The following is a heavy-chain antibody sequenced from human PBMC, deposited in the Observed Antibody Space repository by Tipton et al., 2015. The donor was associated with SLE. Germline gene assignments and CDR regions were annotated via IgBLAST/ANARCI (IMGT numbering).Heavy chain of an antibody. CDR1: GGSISSGSYY. CDR2: IYSSGST. CDR3: ARVSRTNYCTTGSCYSHNWFDP. Sequence: TLSLTCTVSGGSISSGSYYWSWIRQPAGKELEWIGLIYSSGSTNFNPSLESRVTISENTSKNQVSLKLSSVTAADTAVYYCARVSRTNYCTTGSCYSHNWFDPWGQGTLVTVSS. D-gene: IGHD2-15*01. V-gene: IGHV4-61*02. J-gene: IGHJ5*02.